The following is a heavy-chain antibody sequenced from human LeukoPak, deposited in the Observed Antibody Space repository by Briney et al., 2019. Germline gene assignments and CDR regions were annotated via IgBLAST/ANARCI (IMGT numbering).Heavy chain of an antibody. CDR3: ARSNSGVGERRNNWFDP. D-gene: IGHD3-16*01. J-gene: IGHJ5*02. CDR2: IYTSGST. CDR1: GGSISSYY. V-gene: IGHV4-4*07. Sequence: PSETLSLTCTVSGGSISSYYWSWIRQPAGKGLEWIGRIYTSGSTNYNPSLKSRVTMSVDTSKNQFSLKLSSVTAADTAVYYCARSNSGVGERRNNWFDPWGQGTLVTVSS.